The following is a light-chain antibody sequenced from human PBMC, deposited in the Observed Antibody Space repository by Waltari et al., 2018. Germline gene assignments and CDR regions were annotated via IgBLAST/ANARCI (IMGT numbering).Light chain of an antibody. CDR2: GAS. CDR3: QHYGSSPRA. J-gene: IGKJ4*01. V-gene: IGKV3-20*01. Sequence: EIVLTQSPGTVFLSPGERATLSCRASQRLSSNYLAWYQQQPGQAPRLLIYGASSRATGIPDRFSGSASGTDFSLTISRLEPDDFAVYYCQHYGSSPRAFGGGTKVEIK. CDR1: QRLSSNY.